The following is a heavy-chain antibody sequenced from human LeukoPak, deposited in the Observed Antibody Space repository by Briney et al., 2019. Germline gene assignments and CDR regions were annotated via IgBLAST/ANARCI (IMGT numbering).Heavy chain of an antibody. V-gene: IGHV3-53*04. J-gene: IGHJ4*02. CDR3: ARVRLGSGWSLFDF. CDR2: IYSGGST. CDR1: GFTVSSNY. D-gene: IGHD6-19*01. Sequence: GGSLRLSCAASGFTVSSNYMSWVRQAPGKGLEWVSVIYSGGSTYYADSVKGRFTISRHISQNTLYLQMNSLRAEDTAVYYCARVRLGSGWSLFDFWGQGTLVTVSS.